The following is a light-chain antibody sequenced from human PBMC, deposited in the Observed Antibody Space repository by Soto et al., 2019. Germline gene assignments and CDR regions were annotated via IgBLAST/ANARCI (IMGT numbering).Light chain of an antibody. J-gene: IGKJ5*01. CDR3: QQYGRSPLVT. Sequence: EIVLTQSPGTLSLSPGERATLSCRASQSVSSSYLAWYQQKPGQAPRLLIYGASSRATVIPDRFSGSGSGTDFTLTISRLEPEDFAIYYCQQYGRSPLVTFGQGTRLEIK. CDR2: GAS. CDR1: QSVSSSY. V-gene: IGKV3-20*01.